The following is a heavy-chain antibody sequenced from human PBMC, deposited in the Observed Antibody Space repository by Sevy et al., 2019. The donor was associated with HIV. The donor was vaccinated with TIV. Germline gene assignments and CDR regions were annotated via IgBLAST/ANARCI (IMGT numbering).Heavy chain of an antibody. D-gene: IGHD3-22*01. V-gene: IGHV1-24*01. CDR1: GYTLTELS. J-gene: IGHJ4*02. CDR3: ATTKDYYDSSGYPFDY. CDR2: FDPEDGET. Sequence: ASVKVSCKVSGYTLTELSMHWVRQAPGKELEWMGSFDPEDGETIYAQNFQGRVTMTEDRSTDTAYMELSSLRSEDTAVYYCATTKDYYDSSGYPFDYWGQGTLVTVSS.